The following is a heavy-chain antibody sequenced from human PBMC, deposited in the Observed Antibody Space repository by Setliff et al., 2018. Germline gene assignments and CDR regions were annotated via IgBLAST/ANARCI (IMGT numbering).Heavy chain of an antibody. V-gene: IGHV4-4*02. Sequence: SETLSLTCAVSGGSISSSNWWSWVRQPPGKGLGWLGEIYTSGSTNYNPSLKSRVTISVDTSKNQFSLKLSSVTAADTAVYYCASGYRLRPFDPWGQGTLVTVSS. CDR2: IYTSGST. D-gene: IGHD5-18*01. CDR1: GGSISSSNW. CDR3: ASGYRLRPFDP. J-gene: IGHJ5*02.